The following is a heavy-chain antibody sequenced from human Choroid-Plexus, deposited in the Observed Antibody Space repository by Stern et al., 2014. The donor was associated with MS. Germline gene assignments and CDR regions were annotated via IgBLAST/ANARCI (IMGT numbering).Heavy chain of an antibody. CDR2: ISYDGGNK. D-gene: IGHD2/OR15-2a*01. V-gene: IGHV3-30*18. Sequence: VQLEESGGGVVQPGRPLRLSCVASGFTFGSCAMHWVRQAPGKGLEWVAGISYDGGNKYYADSVKGRFTISRDNSQNTLYMQMSSLRPEDTAVYYCAKDRQYLTYFFDHWGQGSLVTVCS. CDR1: GFTFGSCA. J-gene: IGHJ5*02. CDR3: AKDRQYLTYFFDH.